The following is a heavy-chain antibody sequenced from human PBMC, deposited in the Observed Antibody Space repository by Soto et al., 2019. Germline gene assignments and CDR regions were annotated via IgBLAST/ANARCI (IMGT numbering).Heavy chain of an antibody. V-gene: IGHV3-23*01. D-gene: IGHD3-22*01. J-gene: IGHJ4*02. CDR1: GFSISEYG. Sequence: GGSLRLSCAVSGFSISEYGVTWVRQPPGKGLYWVSGFSGGRGGTFYADSVRGRFTISRDDSRNMVYLQMNSLRAEDTAVYYCARAPTYDSSGYYFGYFDYWGQGTLVTVSS. CDR3: ARAPTYDSSGYYFGYFDY. CDR2: FSGGRGGT.